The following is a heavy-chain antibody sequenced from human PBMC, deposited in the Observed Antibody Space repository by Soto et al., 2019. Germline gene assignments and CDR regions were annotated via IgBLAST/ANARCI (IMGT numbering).Heavy chain of an antibody. J-gene: IGHJ5*01. CDR2: LNWRGDNI. CDR1: GFTFSNHA. CDR3: ARDRYELTGYEVALDS. V-gene: IGHV3-20*04. Sequence: PGGPLRLSRAAAGFTFSNHAMSWVRQAPGKGLEWVAGLNWRGDNIAYADSVKGRFTISRDNAKNSLFLQMDSLRPEGTALYYCARDRYELTGYEVALDSWGHGTPVTVSS. D-gene: IGHD5-12*01.